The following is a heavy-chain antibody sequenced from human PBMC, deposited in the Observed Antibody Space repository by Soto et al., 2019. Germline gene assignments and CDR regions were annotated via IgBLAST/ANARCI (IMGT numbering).Heavy chain of an antibody. CDR3: ARDKRPSYYYDSSGYNRFDY. J-gene: IGHJ4*02. D-gene: IGHD3-22*01. CDR1: GGSVSSGSYY. V-gene: IGHV4-61*01. CDR2: IYYSGST. Sequence: SETLSLTCTVSGGSVSSGSYYWSWIRQPPGKGLEWIGYIYYSGSTNYNPSLKSRVTISVDTSKNQFSLKLSSVTAADTAVYNCARDKRPSYYYDSSGYNRFDYWGQGTLVTVSS.